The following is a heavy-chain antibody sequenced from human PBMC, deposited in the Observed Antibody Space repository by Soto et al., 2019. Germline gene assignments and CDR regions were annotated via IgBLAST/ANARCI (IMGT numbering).Heavy chain of an antibody. Sequence: QVQLMQSGAEVKKPGASVKVSCKASGDTFTDYYIHWVRQAPGQGLEWMGTVNPSGGHTTYAQHFLVRVTMTRDTSTSTLSRELTSLTSDDTAIYYCARGGHVVVVTAALDYWGQGTLVTVSS. CDR2: VNPSGGHT. J-gene: IGHJ4*02. CDR3: ARGGHVVVVTAALDY. D-gene: IGHD2-21*02. CDR1: GDTFTDYY. V-gene: IGHV1-46*01.